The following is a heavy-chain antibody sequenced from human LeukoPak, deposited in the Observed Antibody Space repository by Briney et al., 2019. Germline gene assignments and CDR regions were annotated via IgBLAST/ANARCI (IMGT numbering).Heavy chain of an antibody. J-gene: IGHJ4*02. V-gene: IGHV3-30*02. CDR1: GFTFSSYG. D-gene: IGHD4-17*01. Sequence: PGGSLRLSCAASGFTFSSYGMHWVRQAPGKGLEWVAFIRYDGSNKYYADSVKGRFTISRDNAKNSLYLQMNSLRAEDTAVYYCARVHTVTDPFDYWGQGTLVTVSS. CDR2: IRYDGSNK. CDR3: ARVHTVTDPFDY.